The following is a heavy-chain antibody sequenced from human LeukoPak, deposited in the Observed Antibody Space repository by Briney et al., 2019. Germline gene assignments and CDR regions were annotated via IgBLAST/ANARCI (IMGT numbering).Heavy chain of an antibody. V-gene: IGHV1-69*13. CDR3: ARDLLDHIAAAGRDVGG. Sequence: ASVKVSCKASGGTFSSYAISWVRQAPGQGLEWMGGIIPIFGTANYAQKSQGRVTITADESTSTAYMELSSLRSEDTAVYYCARDLLDHIAAAGRDVGGWGQGTLVTVSS. CDR1: GGTFSSYA. J-gene: IGHJ4*02. D-gene: IGHD6-13*01. CDR2: IIPIFGTA.